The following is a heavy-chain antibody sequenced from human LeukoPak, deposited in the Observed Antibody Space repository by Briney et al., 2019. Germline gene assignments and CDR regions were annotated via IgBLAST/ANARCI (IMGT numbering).Heavy chain of an antibody. J-gene: IGHJ5*02. D-gene: IGHD3-3*01. CDR3: ARGLTYYDFWSGYPPDNWFDP. CDR1: GGSISSYY. CDR2: IYYSGST. Sequence: SETLSLTCTVSGGSISSYYWSWIRQPPGKGLEGIGYIYYSGSTNYNPSLKSRVTISVDTSKNQFSLKLSSVTAADTAVYYCARGLTYYDFWSGYPPDNWFDPWGQGTLVTVSS. V-gene: IGHV4-59*01.